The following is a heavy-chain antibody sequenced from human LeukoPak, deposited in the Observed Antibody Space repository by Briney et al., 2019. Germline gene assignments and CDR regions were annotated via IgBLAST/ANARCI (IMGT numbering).Heavy chain of an antibody. CDR1: GFTFSSYA. V-gene: IGHV3-30*04. J-gene: IGHJ4*02. CDR2: ISYDGSNK. Sequence: GGSLRLSCAASGFTFSSYAMHWVRQAPGKGLEWVAVISYDGSNKYYADSVKGRFTISRDNSKNTLYLQMNSLRAEDTAVYYCARGYGDYLDYWGQGTLVTVSS. D-gene: IGHD4-17*01. CDR3: ARGYGDYLDY.